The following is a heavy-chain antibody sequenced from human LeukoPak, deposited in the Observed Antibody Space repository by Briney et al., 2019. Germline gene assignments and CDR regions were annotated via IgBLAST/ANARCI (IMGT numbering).Heavy chain of an antibody. CDR2: LYSDGNT. CDR1: GFTVITND. V-gene: IGHV3-53*01. J-gene: IGHJ4*02. Sequence: GGSLRLSCAASGFTVITNDMTWVRQAPGKGLEWVSVLYSDGNTKYADSVQGRFTISRDNSKITLYLEMNSLSPGDTAVYYCARGVEPLAANTLAYWGQGTLVTVSS. CDR3: ARGVEPLAANTLAY. D-gene: IGHD1-14*01.